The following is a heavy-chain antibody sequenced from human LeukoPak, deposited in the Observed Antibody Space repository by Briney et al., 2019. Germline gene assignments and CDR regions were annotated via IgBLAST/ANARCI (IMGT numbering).Heavy chain of an antibody. V-gene: IGHV4-34*01. CDR3: ARGAALGSWYYLDY. J-gene: IGHJ4*02. CDR2: INHSGST. Sequence: SETLSLTCAVYGGSFSGYYWSWIRQPPGKGLEWIGEINHSGSTNYNPSLKSRVTISVDTSKNQFSLKLSSETAADTAVYYCARGAALGSWYYLDYWGQGTLVTVSS. CDR1: GGSFSGYY. D-gene: IGHD6-13*01.